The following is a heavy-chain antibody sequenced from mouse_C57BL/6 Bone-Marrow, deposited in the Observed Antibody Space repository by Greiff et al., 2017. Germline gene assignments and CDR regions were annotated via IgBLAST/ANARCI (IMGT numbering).Heavy chain of an antibody. Sequence: EVQGVESGGGLVKPGGSLKLSCAASGFTFSDYGMHWVRQAPEKGLEWVAYISSGNSTIYYADAVKGRFTISRDNAKNTLFLQMPSLRSEDTAMYYCARTTPTDWYFDVWGTGTTVTVSS. D-gene: IGHD1-1*01. J-gene: IGHJ1*03. CDR3: ARTTPTDWYFDV. CDR2: ISSGNSTI. V-gene: IGHV5-17*01. CDR1: GFTFSDYG.